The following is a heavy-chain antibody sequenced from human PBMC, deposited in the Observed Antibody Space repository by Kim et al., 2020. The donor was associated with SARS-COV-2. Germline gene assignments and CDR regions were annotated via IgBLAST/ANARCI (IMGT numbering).Heavy chain of an antibody. CDR2: IIPIFGTA. CDR1: GGTFSSYA. CDR3: GQRITMVQGVLWPYYMDV. V-gene: IGHV1-69*13. Sequence: SVKVSCKASGGTFSSYAISWVRQAPGQGLEWMGGIIPIFGTANYAQKFQGRVTITADESTSTAYMELSSLRSEDTAVYYCGQRITMVQGVLWPYYMDVWGKGTTVTVSS. D-gene: IGHD3-10*01. J-gene: IGHJ6*03.